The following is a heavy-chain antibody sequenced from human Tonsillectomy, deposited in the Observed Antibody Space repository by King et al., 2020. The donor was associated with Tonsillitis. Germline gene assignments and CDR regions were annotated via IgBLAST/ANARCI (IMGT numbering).Heavy chain of an antibody. CDR3: AKDVGARVAAAF. J-gene: IGHJ4*02. V-gene: IGHV3-9*01. CDR2: ISWNSGSI. D-gene: IGHD6-13*01. CDR1: GFIFVDYA. Sequence: QLVQSGGGLVQPGRSLRLSCAASGFIFVDYAIHWVRQAPGKGLEWVSTISWNSGSIGYAGSVNGRFTISRDNAKNSLFLQMNSLRSEDTALYYCAKDVGARVAAAFWGPGTLVTVSS.